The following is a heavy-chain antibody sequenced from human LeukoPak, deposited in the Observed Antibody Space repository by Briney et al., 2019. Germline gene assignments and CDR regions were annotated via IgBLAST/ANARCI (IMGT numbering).Heavy chain of an antibody. J-gene: IGHJ4*02. D-gene: IGHD6-13*01. V-gene: IGHV3-23*01. Sequence: PGGSLRLSCAASGFTFSSYAMSWVRQAPGKGLEWVSAISGSGGSTYYADSVKGRFTISRDNSKNTLYLQMNSLRAEDTAVYYCAKDHGSWYVSELYFDYWSQGTLVTVSS. CDR3: AKDHGSWYVSELYFDY. CDR2: ISGSGGST. CDR1: GFTFSSYA.